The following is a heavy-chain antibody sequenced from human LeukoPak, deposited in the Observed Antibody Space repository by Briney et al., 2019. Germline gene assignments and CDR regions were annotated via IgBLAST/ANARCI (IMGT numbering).Heavy chain of an antibody. J-gene: IGHJ4*02. Sequence: GGSLRLSCTACGFTFSSYSMNWVRQAPRKGLEWVSYISSSSSTIYYADSVKGRLTISRDNAKNSLYLQMNSLRAEDTAVYYCARGSKRFLEWLLYSDYWGQGTLVTVSS. CDR1: GFTFSSYS. V-gene: IGHV3-48*01. CDR3: ARGSKRFLEWLLYSDY. CDR2: ISSSSSTI. D-gene: IGHD3-3*01.